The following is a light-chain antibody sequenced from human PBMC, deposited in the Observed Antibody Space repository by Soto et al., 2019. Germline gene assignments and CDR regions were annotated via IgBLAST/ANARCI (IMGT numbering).Light chain of an antibody. Sequence: QSVLTQPASVSGSPGQSITISCTGTSSDVGSYNLVSWYQQYPGKAPKLMIYEVTKRPSGVSDRFSGSKSGNTASLTISGLQAEDEADYYCCSYAGSPFIVFGTGTKLTVL. J-gene: IGLJ1*01. V-gene: IGLV2-23*02. CDR1: SSDVGSYNL. CDR2: EVT. CDR3: CSYAGSPFIV.